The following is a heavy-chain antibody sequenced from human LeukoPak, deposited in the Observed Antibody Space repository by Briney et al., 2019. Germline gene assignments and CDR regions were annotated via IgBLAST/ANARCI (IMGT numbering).Heavy chain of an antibody. CDR3: ARRAGESSPPYDY. Sequence: GGSLRLSCTVSGFTVSINSMSWVRQAPGKGLEWVSFIYSGGNTHYSDPVKGRFTISRDNSKNTLYLQMNSLRAEDTAVYYCARRAGESSPPYDYWGQGTLVTVSS. V-gene: IGHV3-53*01. J-gene: IGHJ4*02. CDR2: IYSGGNT. CDR1: GFTVSINS. D-gene: IGHD4-17*01.